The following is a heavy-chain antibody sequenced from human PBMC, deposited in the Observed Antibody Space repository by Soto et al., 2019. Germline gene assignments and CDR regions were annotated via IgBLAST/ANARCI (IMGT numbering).Heavy chain of an antibody. V-gene: IGHV3-33*01. CDR1: GFTVSSYG. CDR3: ARWGIAAGDY. D-gene: IGHD6-13*01. Sequence: QVQLGESGGGVVQPGRSLRLSCAASGFTVSSYGMHWVRQAPGKGLEWVAVIWYDGSNKYYADSVKGRFTISRDNSKNTLYLQMNSLRAEDTAVYYCARWGIAAGDYWGQGTLVTVSS. CDR2: IWYDGSNK. J-gene: IGHJ4*02.